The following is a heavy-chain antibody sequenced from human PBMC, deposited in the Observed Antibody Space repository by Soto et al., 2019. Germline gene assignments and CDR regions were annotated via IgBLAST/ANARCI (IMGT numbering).Heavy chain of an antibody. Sequence: SETLSLTXTVSGGSISSSSYYWGWIRQPPGKGLEWIGSIYCSGSTYYNPSLKSRVTISVDTSKNHFSLKLSSVTAADTAVYYCATQEVGGTYVYTFDPWGQGTLVTVSS. CDR2: IYCSGST. J-gene: IGHJ5*02. CDR1: GGSISSSSYY. D-gene: IGHD1-26*01. V-gene: IGHV4-39*02. CDR3: ATQEVGGTYVYTFDP.